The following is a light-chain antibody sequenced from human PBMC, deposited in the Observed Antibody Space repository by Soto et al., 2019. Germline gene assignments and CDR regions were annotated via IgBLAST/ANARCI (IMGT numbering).Light chain of an antibody. CDR1: QSVSNNY. Sequence: EIVFTQSPCTLSLSPRERSTLSCRTSQSVSNNYLAWYQQKPGQAPRLLIYDASSRATGIPDRFSGGGSGTDFTLTISRLEPEDFAVYYCQQYGSSLWTFGQGTKV. V-gene: IGKV3-20*01. CDR3: QQYGSSLWT. J-gene: IGKJ1*01. CDR2: DAS.